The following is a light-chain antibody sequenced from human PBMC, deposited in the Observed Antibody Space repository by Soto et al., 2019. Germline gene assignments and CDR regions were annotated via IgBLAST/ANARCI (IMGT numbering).Light chain of an antibody. Sequence: QSVLTQPRSVSGSPGQSVTISCTGTSSDVGGYNYVSWYQQHPGKAPKLMIYDVSKRPSGVPDRFSGSKSGNTASLTISGLQAEDEADYYCCSYAGGDTLVFGGGTKLTVL. CDR3: CSYAGGDTLV. CDR1: SSDVGGYNY. CDR2: DVS. V-gene: IGLV2-11*01. J-gene: IGLJ3*02.